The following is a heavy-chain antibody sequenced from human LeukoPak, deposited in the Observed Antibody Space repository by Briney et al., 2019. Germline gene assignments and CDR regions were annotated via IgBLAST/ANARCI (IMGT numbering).Heavy chain of an antibody. J-gene: IGHJ3*02. CDR1: GFTFSSYG. CDR3: ARGGRFGERAAFDI. Sequence: PGGSLRLSCAASGFTFSSYGMHWVRQAPGKGLEWVAFIRYDGSNKYYADSVKGRFTISRDNSKNTLYLQMNSLSSEDTAVYYCARGGRFGERAAFDIWGQGTMVTVSS. CDR2: IRYDGSNK. D-gene: IGHD3-10*01. V-gene: IGHV3-30*02.